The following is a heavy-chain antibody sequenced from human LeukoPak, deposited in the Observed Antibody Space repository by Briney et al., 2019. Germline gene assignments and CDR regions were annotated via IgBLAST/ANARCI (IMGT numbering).Heavy chain of an antibody. V-gene: IGHV1-2*02. Sequence: ASVKVSCKASGYTFTGYYMHWVRHAPGQGLEWMGWINPNSGGTNYAQKFQGRVTMTRDTSISTAYMELSRLRSDDTAVYYCARDEWGSGHHDYWGQGTLVTVSS. J-gene: IGHJ4*02. CDR1: GYTFTGYY. CDR2: INPNSGGT. CDR3: ARDEWGSGHHDY. D-gene: IGHD3-10*01.